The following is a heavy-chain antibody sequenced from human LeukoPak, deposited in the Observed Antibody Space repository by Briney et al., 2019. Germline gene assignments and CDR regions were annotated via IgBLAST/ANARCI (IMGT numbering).Heavy chain of an antibody. J-gene: IGHJ4*02. CDR1: GYTFTDYY. V-gene: IGHV1-2*02. CDR3: ASLYGDYVSSDY. CDR2: IDPNGGGT. Sequence: ASVKVSCKASGYTFTDYYMHWVRQAPGQRVECMGWIDPNGGGTKYAQKFQGRVTMTRDTSISTAYMELSRLRSDDTAVYYCASLYGDYVSSDYWGQGTLVSVSS. D-gene: IGHD4-17*01.